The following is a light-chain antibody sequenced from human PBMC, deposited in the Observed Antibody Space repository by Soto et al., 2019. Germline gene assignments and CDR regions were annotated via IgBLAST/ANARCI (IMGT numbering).Light chain of an antibody. CDR1: QSVSSSF. CDR3: QQYGSSPYT. CDR2: GAS. J-gene: IGKJ2*01. V-gene: IGKV3-20*01. Sequence: ENVLTQSPGTLYLSPGERATLSCRASQSVSSSFLAWLQQKPGQAPRLIIYGASSRGSGIPDRFSGSGSGTDFTLTISRLEPEDFAAYYCQQYGSSPYTFGQGTKLEIK.